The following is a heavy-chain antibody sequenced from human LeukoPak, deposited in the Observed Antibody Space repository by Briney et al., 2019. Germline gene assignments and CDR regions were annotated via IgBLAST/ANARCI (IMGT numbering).Heavy chain of an antibody. CDR1: GYTFTGYY. V-gene: IGHV1-2*02. Sequence: ASVKVSCKASGYTFTGYYMHWVRQAPGQGLEWMGWINPNSGGTNYAQKSQGRVTMTRDTSISTAYMELSRLRSDDTAVFYCARAGSSSRWVNDYWGQGTLVTVSS. CDR3: ARAGSSSRWVNDY. CDR2: INPNSGGT. J-gene: IGHJ4*02. D-gene: IGHD2-15*01.